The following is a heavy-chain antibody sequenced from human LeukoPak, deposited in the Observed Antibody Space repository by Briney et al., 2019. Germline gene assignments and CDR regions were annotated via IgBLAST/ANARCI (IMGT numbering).Heavy chain of an antibody. CDR3: AREGSMTARPFVSIDY. CDR1: GGSISTYY. D-gene: IGHD6-6*01. V-gene: IGHV4-4*07. CDR2: IHTSGNT. Sequence: PSETLSLTCTVSGGSISTYYWSWIRQPAGKGLEWIGRIHTSGNTDYNPPLKSRVTMSVDTSKNQFSLKLSSVTAADTAVYYCAREGSMTARPFVSIDYWGQGTLVTISS. J-gene: IGHJ4*02.